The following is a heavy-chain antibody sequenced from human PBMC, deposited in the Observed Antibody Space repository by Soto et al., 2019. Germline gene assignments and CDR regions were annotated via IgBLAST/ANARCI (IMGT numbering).Heavy chain of an antibody. J-gene: IGHJ3*02. CDR2: INHRGTT. Sequence: PSETLSLTCAVYGGSFSGYYLNWIRQPPGKGLEWIGKINHRGTTNYNPSLKSRVTISVDTSRNQLSLKLSSVTAADTAVYYCARGLVGATHYDAFDIWGQGTMVTV. D-gene: IGHD1-26*01. CDR1: GGSFSGYY. V-gene: IGHV4-34*01. CDR3: ARGLVGATHYDAFDI.